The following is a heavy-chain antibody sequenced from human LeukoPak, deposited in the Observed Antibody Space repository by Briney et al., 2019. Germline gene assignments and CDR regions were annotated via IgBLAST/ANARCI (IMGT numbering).Heavy chain of an antibody. CDR2: IYYSGST. V-gene: IGHV4-59*01. CDR1: GDSISTYY. CDR3: ARVRPMATTYYFDY. J-gene: IGHJ4*02. D-gene: IGHD5-24*01. Sequence: PSETLSLTCTVSGDSISTYYWSWIRQPPGKGLEWIGYIYYSGSTNYNPSLKSRVTVSVDTSKNQFSLKLNSVTAADTAVYYCARVRPMATTYYFDYWGQGTLVTVSS.